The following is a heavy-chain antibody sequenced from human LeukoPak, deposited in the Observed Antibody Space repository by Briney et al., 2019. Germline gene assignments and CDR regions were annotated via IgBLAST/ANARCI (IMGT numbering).Heavy chain of an antibody. J-gene: IGHJ4*02. D-gene: IGHD2-8*01. Sequence: SVKVSCKASGGTFSSYAISWVRQAPGQGLEWMGGITPTFGTANYAQKFQGRVTITADESTSTAYMELSSLRSEDTAVYYCARDCTNGVCYLGYWGQGTLVTVSS. CDR2: ITPTFGTA. V-gene: IGHV1-69*13. CDR3: ARDCTNGVCYLGY. CDR1: GGTFSSYA.